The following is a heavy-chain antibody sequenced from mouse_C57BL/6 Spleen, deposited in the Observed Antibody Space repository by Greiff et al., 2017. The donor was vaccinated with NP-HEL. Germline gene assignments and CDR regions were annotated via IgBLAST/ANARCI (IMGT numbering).Heavy chain of an antibody. CDR2: INPSNGGT. CDR3: ARKRGMVTTRYYFDY. Sequence: VQLQQPGTELVKPGASVKLSCKASGYTFTSYWMHWVKQRPGQGLEWIGNINPSNGGTNYNEKFKSKATLTVDKSSSTAYMQLSSLTSEDSAVYYCARKRGMVTTRYYFDYWGQGTTLTVSS. J-gene: IGHJ2*01. V-gene: IGHV1-53*01. CDR1: GYTFTSYW. D-gene: IGHD2-2*01.